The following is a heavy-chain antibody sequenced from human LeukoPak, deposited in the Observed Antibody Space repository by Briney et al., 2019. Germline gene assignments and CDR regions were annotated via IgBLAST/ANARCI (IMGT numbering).Heavy chain of an antibody. V-gene: IGHV4-39*01. Sequence: PSETLSLTCTVSGGSISSSSYYWGWIRQPPGKGLEWTGSIYYSGSTYYNPSLKSRVTISVDTSKNQFSLKLSSVTAADTAVYYCARQGIAAAGSEWFDPWGQGTLVTVSS. CDR2: IYYSGST. CDR1: GGSISSSSYY. J-gene: IGHJ5*02. D-gene: IGHD6-13*01. CDR3: ARQGIAAAGSEWFDP.